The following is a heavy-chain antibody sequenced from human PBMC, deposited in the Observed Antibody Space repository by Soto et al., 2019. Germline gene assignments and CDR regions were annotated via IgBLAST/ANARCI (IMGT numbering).Heavy chain of an antibody. J-gene: IGHJ5*02. CDR2: INAANGDT. Sequence: ASVKVSCKASGYTFTSYGVHWVRQAPGQRLEWMGWINAANGDTKYSPKFQGRVTITRDTSASTAYMELSSLRSEDTAVYYCVRRHVSATGIDWFDPWGQGTLVTVSS. CDR1: GYTFTSYG. D-gene: IGHD6-13*01. CDR3: VRRHVSATGIDWFDP. V-gene: IGHV1-3*01.